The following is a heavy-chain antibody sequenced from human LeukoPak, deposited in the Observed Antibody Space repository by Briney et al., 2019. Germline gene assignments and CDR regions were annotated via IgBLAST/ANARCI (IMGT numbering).Heavy chain of an antibody. Sequence: ASVKVSCKASGYTFTGYYMHWVRQAPGQGLEWMGWINPNSGGTNYAQKFQGRVTMTRDTSISTAYMELSRLRSDDTAVYYCARDPIVVVPAAIPFDLWGQGTLVTVSS. CDR1: GYTFTGYY. CDR3: ARDPIVVVPAAIPFDL. CDR2: INPNSGGT. D-gene: IGHD2-2*01. J-gene: IGHJ5*02. V-gene: IGHV1-2*02.